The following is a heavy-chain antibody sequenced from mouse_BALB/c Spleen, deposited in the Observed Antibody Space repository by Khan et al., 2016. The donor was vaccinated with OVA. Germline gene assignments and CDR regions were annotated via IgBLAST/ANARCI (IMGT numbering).Heavy chain of an antibody. CDR1: GFSLTNYG. CDR3: ARWFDGYSSLYAMDY. Sequence: QVQLKQSGPGLVAPSQSLSITRTVSGFSLTNYGVHWVRQPPGKGLEWLVVIWSDGSTNYNSVLKSRLSISKDNSKSQVFLKMNSLQTDDTAIYYCARWFDGYSSLYAMDYWGQGTSVTVSS. V-gene: IGHV2-6*02. J-gene: IGHJ4*01. CDR2: IWSDGST. D-gene: IGHD2-3*01.